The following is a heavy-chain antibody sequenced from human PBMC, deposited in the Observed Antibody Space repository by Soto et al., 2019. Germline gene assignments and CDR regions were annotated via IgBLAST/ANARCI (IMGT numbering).Heavy chain of an antibody. J-gene: IGHJ4*02. CDR3: ARVGMDIVVVPAVPPLFDY. Sequence: SETLSRTCTVSGGSISSYYWSWIRQPPGKGLEWIGYIYYSGSTNYNPSLKSRVTISVDTSKNQFSLKLSSVTAADTAVYYCARVGMDIVVVPAVPPLFDYWGQGTLVTVPQ. CDR2: IYYSGST. V-gene: IGHV4-59*01. CDR1: GGSISSYY. D-gene: IGHD2-2*03.